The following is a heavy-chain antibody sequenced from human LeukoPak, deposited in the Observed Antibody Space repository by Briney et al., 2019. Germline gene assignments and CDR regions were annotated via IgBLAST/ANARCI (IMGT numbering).Heavy chain of an antibody. CDR3: ATGTTVTTNDY. CDR1: GFTFSSYS. V-gene: IGHV3-21*01. J-gene: IGHJ4*02. Sequence: PGGSLRLSCAASGFTFSSYSMNWVRQAPGEGLEWVSSISSSSSYIYYADSVKGRFTISRDNAKNSLYLQMNSLRAEDTAVYYCATGTTVTTNDYWGQGTLVTVSS. D-gene: IGHD4-11*01. CDR2: ISSSSSYI.